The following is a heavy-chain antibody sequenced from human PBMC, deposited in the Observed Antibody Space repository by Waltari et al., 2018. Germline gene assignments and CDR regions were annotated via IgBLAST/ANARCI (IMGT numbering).Heavy chain of an antibody. V-gene: IGHV4-4*07. CDR3: AREGQLLLGPFDY. J-gene: IGHJ4*02. D-gene: IGHD3-10*01. Sequence: TPSLKSRVTMSVDTSKNQFSLKLSSVTAADTAVYYCAREGQLLLGPFDYWGQGTLVTVSS.